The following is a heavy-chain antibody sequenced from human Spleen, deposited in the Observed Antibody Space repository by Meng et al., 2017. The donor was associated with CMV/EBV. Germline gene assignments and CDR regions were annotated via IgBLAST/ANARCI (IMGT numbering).Heavy chain of an antibody. Sequence: ASVKVSCKTSGYTFTGYYMHWVRQAPGQGLEWMGWINPNTGDTNYAQKFQGRVTMTRDTSISTAYMDLSRLRSDGTAVYFFTREAPDRYGGNSLGAFDIWGQGTMVTVSS. CDR1: GYTFTGYY. J-gene: IGHJ3*02. CDR2: INPNTGDT. D-gene: IGHD4-23*01. V-gene: IGHV1-2*02. CDR3: TREAPDRYGGNSLGAFDI.